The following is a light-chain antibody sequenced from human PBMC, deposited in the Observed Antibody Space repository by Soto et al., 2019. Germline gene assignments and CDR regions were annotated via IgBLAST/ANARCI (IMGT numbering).Light chain of an antibody. CDR1: QTINNN. Sequence: VMTQSPATLSVSPGERATLSCRASQTINNNVAWYQLKDGQVPRLVIYGASTRATDIPARFSGSGSGTEFTLTITRLEPEDSAVYFCQHYGYSQWTFGQGTKV. CDR2: GAS. CDR3: QHYGYSQWT. V-gene: IGKV3-15*01. J-gene: IGKJ1*01.